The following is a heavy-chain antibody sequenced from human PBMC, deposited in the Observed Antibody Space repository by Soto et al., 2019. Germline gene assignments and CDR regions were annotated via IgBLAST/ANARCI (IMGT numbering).Heavy chain of an antibody. CDR3: ARARYCSSTSCSTAPPQSYNWFDP. V-gene: IGHV4-34*01. D-gene: IGHD2-2*01. CDR1: GGSFSGYY. CDR2: INHSGST. J-gene: IGHJ5*02. Sequence: SETLSLTCAVYGGSFSGYYWSWIRQPPGKGLEWIGEINHSGSTNYNPSLKSRVTISVDTSKNQFSLKLSSVTAADTAVYYCARARYCSSTSCSTAPPQSYNWFDPWGQGTLVTVSS.